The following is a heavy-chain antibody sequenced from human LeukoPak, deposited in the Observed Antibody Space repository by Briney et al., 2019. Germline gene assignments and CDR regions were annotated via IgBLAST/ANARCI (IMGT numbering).Heavy chain of an antibody. V-gene: IGHV4-39*01. CDR1: GDSISSTSSY. J-gene: IGHJ2*01. Sequence: PSETLSLTCTVSGDSISSTSSYWGWIRQPPGKGLEWIGSAYYSGTTYKNPSLKSRVTISVDTSKNQFSLNLISVTAADTAVYYCARPPDPLWFGESPYWYFDLWGRGTLVTVSS. CDR2: AYYSGTT. D-gene: IGHD3-10*01. CDR3: ARPPDPLWFGESPYWYFDL.